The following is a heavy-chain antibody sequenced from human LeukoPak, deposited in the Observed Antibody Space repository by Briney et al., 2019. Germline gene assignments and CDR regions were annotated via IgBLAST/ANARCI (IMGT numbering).Heavy chain of an antibody. V-gene: IGHV1-69*04. Sequence: EASVKVTCKASGGTFSSYAISWVRQAPGQGLERMGRIIPIFGIASYAQKFQGRVTITADKSTSTAYMELSSLRSEDTAVYYCARLYYYDSSGYLRFDPWGQGTLVTVSS. D-gene: IGHD3-22*01. J-gene: IGHJ5*02. CDR1: GGTFSSYA. CDR2: IIPIFGIA. CDR3: ARLYYYDSSGYLRFDP.